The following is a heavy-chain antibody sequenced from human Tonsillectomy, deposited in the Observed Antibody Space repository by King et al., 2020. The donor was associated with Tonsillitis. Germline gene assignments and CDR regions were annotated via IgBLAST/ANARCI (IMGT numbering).Heavy chain of an antibody. CDR3: AGGGGSGSYYNNNGFDP. J-gene: IGHJ5*02. Sequence: HVQLVQSGAEVKKPGSSVKVSCKASGGTFSSYAISWVRQAPGQGLEWMGRIIPILGIANYAQKFQGRVTITADKSTSTAYMELSSLRSEDTAVYYCAGGGGSGSYYNNNGFDPWGQGTLVTVSS. D-gene: IGHD3-10*01. CDR1: GGTFSSYA. CDR2: IIPILGIA. V-gene: IGHV1-69*04.